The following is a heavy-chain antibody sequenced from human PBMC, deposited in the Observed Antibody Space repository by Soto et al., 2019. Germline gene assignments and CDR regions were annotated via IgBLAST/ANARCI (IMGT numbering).Heavy chain of an antibody. Sequence: GGSLRLSCSASGFTFSSYGMSWVRQAPGKGLEWVSGISGSGGSTQYADSVKGRFTISRDNSKKTLYLEMNSLRAEDTAVYYSAKWRSSWTNYYYYYGMDVWGQGTTVTVSS. CDR3: AKWRSSWTNYYYYYGMDV. CDR1: GFTFSSYG. J-gene: IGHJ6*02. D-gene: IGHD6-13*01. V-gene: IGHV3-23*01. CDR2: ISGSGGST.